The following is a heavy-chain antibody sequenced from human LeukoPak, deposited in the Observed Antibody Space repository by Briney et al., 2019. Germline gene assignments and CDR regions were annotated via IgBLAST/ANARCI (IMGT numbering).Heavy chain of an antibody. J-gene: IGHJ4*02. D-gene: IGHD1-26*01. Sequence: GGSLRLSCAVSGFTFSSYWMYWVRQVPGKGLVWVSRTSPDGSGTSYADSVKGRFTISRDNAKNTLFLQMNSLRAEDTAVYYCLLGAARDYWGQGTLVTVSS. CDR2: TSPDGSGT. CDR3: LLGAARDY. CDR1: GFTFSSYW. V-gene: IGHV3-74*01.